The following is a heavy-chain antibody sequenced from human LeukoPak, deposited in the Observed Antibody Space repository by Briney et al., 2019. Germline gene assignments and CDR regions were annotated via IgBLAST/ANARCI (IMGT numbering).Heavy chain of an antibody. V-gene: IGHV3-53*01. CDR3: AVGSTSVYTYGYLDY. J-gene: IGHJ4*02. CDR2: LYSGGST. Sequence: GGSLRLSCSASGFTVSSNYMNWVRQAPGKGLEWLSVLYSGGSTYYADSVQGRFTISRDNSKNTLYLQMNSLRAEDTAVYYCAVGSTSVYTYGYLDYWGQGTLVTVSS. CDR1: GFTVSSNY. D-gene: IGHD5-18*01.